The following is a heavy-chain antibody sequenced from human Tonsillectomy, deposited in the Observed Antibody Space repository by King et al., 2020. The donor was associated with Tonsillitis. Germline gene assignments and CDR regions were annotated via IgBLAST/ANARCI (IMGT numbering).Heavy chain of an antibody. Sequence: QLVQSGGGLVKPGGSLRLSCAASGFTFSNAWMSWVRQAPGKGLEWVGRIKSKTDGGTTDYAAPVKGRFTISRDDSKHTLYLQMKSLKTEDTAVYYCTTDLDVTTYFLTTTKHFDYWGQGTLVTVSS. J-gene: IGHJ4*02. CDR3: TTDLDVTTYFLTTTKHFDY. CDR2: IKSKTDGGTT. D-gene: IGHD4-17*01. V-gene: IGHV3-15*01. CDR1: GFTFSNAW.